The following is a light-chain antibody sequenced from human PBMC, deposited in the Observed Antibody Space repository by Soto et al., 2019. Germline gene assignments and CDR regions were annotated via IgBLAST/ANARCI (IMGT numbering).Light chain of an antibody. CDR3: QHRYYWPWT. V-gene: IGKV3-11*01. CDR1: QSVSSQ. CDR2: DVS. Sequence: EVVLTQSPATLSLSPGERASLSCRASQSVSSQLAWYQQKPGQTPRLLIYDVSNRATGISARFSGSGSGTDFTLTIGSLEPEAFEVYFCQHRYYWPWTVGQGTKVDIK. J-gene: IGKJ1*01.